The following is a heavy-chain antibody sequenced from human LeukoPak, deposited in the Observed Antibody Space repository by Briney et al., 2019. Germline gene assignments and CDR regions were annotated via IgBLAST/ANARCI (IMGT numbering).Heavy chain of an antibody. J-gene: IGHJ4*02. Sequence: GSLRLSCAASGFTFSSYAMHWVRQAPGKGLEWVAVISYDGSNKYYADSVKGRFTISRDNSKNTLYLQMNSLRAEDTAVYYCARGRSGFDYWGQGTLVTVSS. CDR2: ISYDGSNK. CDR1: GFTFSSYA. CDR3: ARGRSGFDY. V-gene: IGHV3-30*01. D-gene: IGHD2-15*01.